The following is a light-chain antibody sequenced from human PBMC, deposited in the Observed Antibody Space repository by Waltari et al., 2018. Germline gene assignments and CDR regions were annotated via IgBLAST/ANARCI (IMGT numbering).Light chain of an antibody. CDR3: MQALQTPLT. Sequence: DIVMTQSPLSLPVTPGEPASIPCRSSQSLLHTNGYNYLDWYLQKPGQSPQLLISLGSDRASGVPDRFSGSGSGTDFTLRISRVEADDVGVYYCMQALQTPLTFGGGTKVEI. V-gene: IGKV2-28*01. J-gene: IGKJ4*01. CDR1: QSLLHTNGYNY. CDR2: LGS.